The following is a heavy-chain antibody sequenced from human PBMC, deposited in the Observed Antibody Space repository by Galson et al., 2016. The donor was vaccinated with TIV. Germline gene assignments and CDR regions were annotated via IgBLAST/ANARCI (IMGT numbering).Heavy chain of an antibody. CDR3: ARDRRYCGNECYLYYYGMDV. Sequence: SLRLSCAASGFTVSDNYMIWVRQAPGKGLGWVSLIYSDGSTVYADSVKGRFTISRDNSKNTLYLQMNSLRAEDTAVYYCARDRRYCGNECYLYYYGMDVWGQGTTVTVSS. D-gene: IGHD2-21*01. J-gene: IGHJ6*02. CDR2: IYSDGST. CDR1: GFTVSDNY. V-gene: IGHV3-66*02.